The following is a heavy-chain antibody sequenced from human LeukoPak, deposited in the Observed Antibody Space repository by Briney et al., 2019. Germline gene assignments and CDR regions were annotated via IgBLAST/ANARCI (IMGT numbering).Heavy chain of an antibody. CDR1: GYTFTSYY. CDR2: INPSGGST. CDR3: ARSIAARRTYFDY. D-gene: IGHD6-6*01. V-gene: IGHV1-46*01. J-gene: IGHJ4*02. Sequence: ASVKVSCKASGYTFTSYYMHWVRQAPGQGLEWMGIINPSGGSTSYAQKFQGRVTMTRDMSTSTVYMELSSLSSEDTAVYYCARSIAARRTYFDYWGQGTLVTVSS.